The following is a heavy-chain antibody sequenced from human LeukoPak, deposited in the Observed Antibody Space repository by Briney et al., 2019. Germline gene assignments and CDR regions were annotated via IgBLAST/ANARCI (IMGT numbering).Heavy chain of an antibody. D-gene: IGHD3-3*01. Sequence: ASVKVSCKASGYTFTGYYMHWVRQAPGQGLEWMGWINPNSGGTNYAQKFQGWVTMTRDTSISTAYMELSRLRSDDTAVYYCARDPSRPFWSGRPSDYWGQGTLVTVSS. CDR1: GYTFTGYY. CDR2: INPNSGGT. CDR3: ARDPSRPFWSGRPSDY. J-gene: IGHJ4*02. V-gene: IGHV1-2*04.